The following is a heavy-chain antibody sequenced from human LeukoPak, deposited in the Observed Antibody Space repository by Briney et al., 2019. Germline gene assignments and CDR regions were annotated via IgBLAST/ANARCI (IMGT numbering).Heavy chain of an antibody. J-gene: IGHJ3*02. CDR2: INHSGST. Sequence: SETLSLTCTVSGGSISSYYWSWIRQPPGKGLEWIGEINHSGSTNYNPSLKSRVTISVDTSKNQFSLKLSSVTAADTAVYYCVRYRLWFGGGHIRVHAFDIWGQGTMVTVSS. CDR1: GGSISSYY. V-gene: IGHV4-34*01. CDR3: VRYRLWFGGGHIRVHAFDI. D-gene: IGHD3-10*01.